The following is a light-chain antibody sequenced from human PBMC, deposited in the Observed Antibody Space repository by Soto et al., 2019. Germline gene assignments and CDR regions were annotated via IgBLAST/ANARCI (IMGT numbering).Light chain of an antibody. CDR1: QGIGGD. Sequence: DIQMTQSPSSLPASVGDRVTITCRASQGIGGDAGWYQQRPGKPPKRLLYATSTLQSGIPSRFSGGGFGTEFTLTISSLQPEDFATYYCVQHNSYPRTFGQGTRVEMK. CDR2: ATS. CDR3: VQHNSYPRT. V-gene: IGKV1-17*01. J-gene: IGKJ1*01.